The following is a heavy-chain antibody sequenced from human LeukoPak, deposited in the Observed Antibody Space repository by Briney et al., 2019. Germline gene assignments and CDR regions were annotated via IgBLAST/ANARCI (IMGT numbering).Heavy chain of an antibody. D-gene: IGHD4-17*01. CDR2: IYYTGST. V-gene: IGHV4-59*08. J-gene: IGHJ4*02. CDR1: GGSISSYY. Sequence: SETLSLTCTVSGGSISSYYWNWIRQPPGKGLEWIGYIYYTGSTNYNPSLKSRVTISVDTSKNQSSLKLSSVTAADTAVYYCARRPTVTTHFDYWGQGTLVTVSS. CDR3: ARRPTVTTHFDY.